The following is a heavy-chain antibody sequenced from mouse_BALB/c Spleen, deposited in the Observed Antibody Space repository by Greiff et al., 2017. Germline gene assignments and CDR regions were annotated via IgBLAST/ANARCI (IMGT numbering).Heavy chain of an antibody. V-gene: IGHV5-6-5*01. Sequence: EVQGVESGGGLVKPGGSLKLSCAASGFTFSSYAMSWVRQTPEKRLEWVASISSGGSTYYPDSVKGRFTISRDNARNILYLQMSSLRSEDTAMYYCARGYYYGSSPDYWGQGTTLTVSS. CDR1: GFTFSSYA. CDR3: ARGYYYGSSPDY. CDR2: ISSGGST. J-gene: IGHJ2*01. D-gene: IGHD1-1*01.